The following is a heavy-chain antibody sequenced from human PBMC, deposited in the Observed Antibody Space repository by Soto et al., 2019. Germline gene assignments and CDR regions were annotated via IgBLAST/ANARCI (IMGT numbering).Heavy chain of an antibody. Sequence: VKVSCKASGYTFTSYGISWVRQAPGQGLEWMGWISAYNGNTNYAQKLQGRVTMTTDTSTSTAYMELRSLRSGDTAVYYCARDWDILTGYYRVGAFDIWGQGTMVTVSS. V-gene: IGHV1-18*01. CDR1: GYTFTSYG. J-gene: IGHJ3*02. CDR3: ARDWDILTGYYRVGAFDI. D-gene: IGHD3-9*01. CDR2: ISAYNGNT.